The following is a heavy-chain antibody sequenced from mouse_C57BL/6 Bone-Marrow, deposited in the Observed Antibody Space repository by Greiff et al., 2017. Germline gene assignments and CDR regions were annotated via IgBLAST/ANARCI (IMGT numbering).Heavy chain of an antibody. D-gene: IGHD1-1*01. CDR1: GYTFTSYW. CDR3: ASRSLYGSSFDY. Sequence: QVQLQQPGAELVRPGSSVKLSCKASGYTFTSYWMDWVKQRPGQGLEWIGNIYPSDSETHYNQKFKDKATLTVDKSSSTAYMQLSSLTSEDSAVYYCASRSLYGSSFDYWGQGTTLTVSS. J-gene: IGHJ2*01. CDR2: IYPSDSET. V-gene: IGHV1-61*01.